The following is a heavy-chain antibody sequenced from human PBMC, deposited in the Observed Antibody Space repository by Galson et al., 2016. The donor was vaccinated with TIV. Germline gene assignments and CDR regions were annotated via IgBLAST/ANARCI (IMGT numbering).Heavy chain of an antibody. CDR1: GGIFRSDA. J-gene: IGHJ5*02. CDR3: ARLPSYYGSGNHWFDP. Sequence: SVKVSCKASGGIFRSDAISWVRQAPGQGLEWMGRIIAIFGTANYAQKFQGRVTLTADESTNTVYLELSSLTSEDTAVYYCARLPSYYGSGNHWFDPWGQGTLVTVSS. CDR2: IIAIFGTA. D-gene: IGHD3-10*01. V-gene: IGHV1-69*13.